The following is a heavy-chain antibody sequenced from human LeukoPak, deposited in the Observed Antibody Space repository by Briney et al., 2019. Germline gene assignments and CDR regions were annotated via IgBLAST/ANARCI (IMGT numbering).Heavy chain of an antibody. Sequence: GAPVKVSCKASGYTFTSYYMHWVRQAPGQGLEWMGIINPSGGSTSYAQKFQGRVTMTRDTSTSAVYMELSSLRSEDTAVYYCARDCSSTSCFDYWGQGTLVTVSS. CDR3: ARDCSSTSCFDY. V-gene: IGHV1-46*01. D-gene: IGHD2-2*01. J-gene: IGHJ4*02. CDR2: INPSGGST. CDR1: GYTFTSYY.